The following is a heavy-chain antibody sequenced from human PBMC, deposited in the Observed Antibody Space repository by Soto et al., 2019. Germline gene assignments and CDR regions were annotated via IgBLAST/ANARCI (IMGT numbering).Heavy chain of an antibody. CDR2: VSFDGSNK. J-gene: IGHJ5*02. Sequence: QVQLVESGGGVVQPGRSLRLSCAASGFTFSTHAMHWVRQAPGKWLECVAIVSFDGSNKYYADSVKGRFTSSRDNSKNTLYLQMSGLTPDDTAFYYCARDQTGITTAGGGRIDRWGQGTLVTVSS. CDR1: GFTFSTHA. D-gene: IGHD6-13*01. V-gene: IGHV3-30*14. CDR3: ARDQTGITTAGGGRIDR.